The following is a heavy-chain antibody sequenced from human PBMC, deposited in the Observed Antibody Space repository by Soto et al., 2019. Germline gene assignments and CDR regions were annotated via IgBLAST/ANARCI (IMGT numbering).Heavy chain of an antibody. D-gene: IGHD1-1*01. Sequence: SLRLSCAASGFTFSSYEMNWVRQAPGKGLEWVSAIRGVSPYTFYADSPKGRFTISRDNAKNSLYLQTNSLGADDTAVYYRARGGTSKSGHLWYFDLWGRGTLVCVSA. J-gene: IGHJ2*01. CDR3: ARGGTSKSGHLWYFDL. CDR2: IRGVSPYT. V-gene: IGHV3-21*01. CDR1: GFTFSSYE.